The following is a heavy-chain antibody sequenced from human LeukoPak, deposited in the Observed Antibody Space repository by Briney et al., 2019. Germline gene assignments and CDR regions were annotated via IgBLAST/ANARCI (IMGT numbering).Heavy chain of an antibody. V-gene: IGHV4-59*01. CDR3: AREDGYSSSWYDAFDI. J-gene: IGHJ3*02. D-gene: IGHD6-13*01. Sequence: SETLSLTCTVSGGSISSYYWSWIRQPPGKGLEWIGYIYYSGSTNYNPSLKSRVTISVDTSKNRFSLKLSSVTAADTAVYYCAREDGYSSSWYDAFDIWGQGTMVTVSS. CDR2: IYYSGST. CDR1: GGSISSYY.